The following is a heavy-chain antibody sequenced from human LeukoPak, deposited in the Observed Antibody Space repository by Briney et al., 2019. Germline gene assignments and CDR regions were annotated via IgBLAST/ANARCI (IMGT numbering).Heavy chain of an antibody. Sequence: SETLSLTCTVSGGSISSYYWSWIRQPPGKGLEWIGYIYYSGSTNYNPSLKSRVTISVDTSKNQFSLKLSSVTAADTAVYYCAREEYSSSWESEYYFDYWDQGTLVTVSS. D-gene: IGHD6-13*01. CDR1: GGSISSYY. V-gene: IGHV4-59*01. CDR3: AREEYSSSWESEYYFDY. CDR2: IYYSGST. J-gene: IGHJ4*02.